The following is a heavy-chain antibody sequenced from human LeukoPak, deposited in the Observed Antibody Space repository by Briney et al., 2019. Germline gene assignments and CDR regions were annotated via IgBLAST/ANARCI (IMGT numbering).Heavy chain of an antibody. Sequence: GGSLRLSCVASGFTFSSHGIHWFRQPQAKGLEGLEVISFDGSNKYFADSVKGRFTISRDNSKNTLYLQMNSLRAEDTAVYYCARDWSYSAHPRRFDYWGQGTLVTVSS. CDR3: ARDWSYSAHPRRFDY. V-gene: IGHV3-30*03. D-gene: IGHD3-10*01. CDR2: ISFDGSNK. CDR1: GFTFSSHG. J-gene: IGHJ4*02.